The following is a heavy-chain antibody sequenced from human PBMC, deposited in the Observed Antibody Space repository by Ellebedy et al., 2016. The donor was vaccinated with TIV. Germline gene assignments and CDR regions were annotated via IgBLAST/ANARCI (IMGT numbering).Heavy chain of an antibody. V-gene: IGHV1-69*04. J-gene: IGHJ3*02. CDR1: GGTFSSYA. CDR2: IIPILGIA. Sequence: SVKVSXXASGGTFSSYAISWVRQAPGQGLEWMGRIIPILGIANYAQKFQGRVTITADKSASTAYMELSSLRSEDTAVYYCARDSDAFDIWGQGAMVTVSS. CDR3: ARDSDAFDI.